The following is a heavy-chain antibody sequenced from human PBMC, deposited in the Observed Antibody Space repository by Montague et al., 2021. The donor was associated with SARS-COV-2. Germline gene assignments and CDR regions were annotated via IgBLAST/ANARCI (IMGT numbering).Heavy chain of an antibody. CDR2: VYHTGSA. Sequence: SETLSLTCTVSGGSISPYYWSWIRQTPGKGLEWIGYVYHTGSANYNPSLQSRVSMFVDSSKSQFSLELSSVTAADTAIYYCARFRIWNHFYGMDVWGQGATVIVSS. CDR3: ARFRIWNHFYGMDV. V-gene: IGHV4-59*12. CDR1: GGSISPYY. J-gene: IGHJ6*02. D-gene: IGHD2-15*01.